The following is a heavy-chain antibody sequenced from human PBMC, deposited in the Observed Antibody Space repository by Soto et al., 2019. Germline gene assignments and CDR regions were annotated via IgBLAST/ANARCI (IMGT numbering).Heavy chain of an antibody. CDR1: GFTFSSYG. CDR2: SSATGAGT. V-gene: IGHV3-23*01. Sequence: EVQLLESGGGLVQPGGSPRLSCAASGFTFSSYGMTWVRQAPGKGLEWVSFSSATGAGTYYADSVKGRFTISRDNSKNTLYLQMTSLRADDTAVYYCAKDRRAGGNYGFYSDFWGQGALVIVSS. J-gene: IGHJ4*02. CDR3: AKDRRAGGNYGFYSDF. D-gene: IGHD1-7*01.